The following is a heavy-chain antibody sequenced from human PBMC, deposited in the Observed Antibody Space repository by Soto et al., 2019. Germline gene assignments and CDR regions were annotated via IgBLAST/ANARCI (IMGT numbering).Heavy chain of an antibody. J-gene: IGHJ4*02. V-gene: IGHV3-21*01. Sequence: GGSLRLSCAASGFTFSTYSMNWVRQAPGKGLEWVSSINGRSNYIYYADSVKGRFTISRDNAKNSLYLQMNSLRAEDTAVYFCAREDGIVGATSAFDYWGLGTLVTVSS. D-gene: IGHD1-26*01. CDR3: AREDGIVGATSAFDY. CDR2: INGRSNYI. CDR1: GFTFSTYS.